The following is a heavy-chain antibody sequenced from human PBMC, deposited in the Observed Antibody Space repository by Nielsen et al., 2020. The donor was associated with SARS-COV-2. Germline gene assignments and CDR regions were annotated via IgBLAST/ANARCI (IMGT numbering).Heavy chain of an antibody. Sequence: RQAPGKGLEWIGYIYYSGSTSYNPSLKSRVTISLDTTKNQFSLKVTSVTAADTAVYYCARDRRDLGPDYYLDQSFYGLDVWGQGTTVTVSS. D-gene: IGHD3/OR15-3a*01. V-gene: IGHV4-59*01. J-gene: IGHJ6*02. CDR2: IYYSGST. CDR3: ARDRRDLGPDYYLDQSFYGLDV.